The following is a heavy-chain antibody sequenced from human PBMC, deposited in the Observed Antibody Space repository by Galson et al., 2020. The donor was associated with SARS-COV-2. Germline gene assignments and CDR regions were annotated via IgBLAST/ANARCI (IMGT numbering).Heavy chain of an antibody. V-gene: IGHV1-24*01. CDR3: ATAKILGYYYYGMDV. J-gene: IGHJ6*02. CDR1: GYTLTELS. Sequence: ASVTVPCKVSGYTLTELSMHWLRQAPGKGLEWMGGFDPEDGETIYAQKFQGRVTMTEDTSTDTAYMELSSLRSEDTAVYYCATAKILGYYYYGMDVWGQWTTVTVSS. CDR2: FDPEDGET. D-gene: IGHD3-16*01.